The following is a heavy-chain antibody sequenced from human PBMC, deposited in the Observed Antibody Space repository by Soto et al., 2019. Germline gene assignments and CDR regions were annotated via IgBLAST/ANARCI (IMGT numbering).Heavy chain of an antibody. CDR2: INHSGST. J-gene: IGHJ4*02. CDR3: ARDKITGLFDY. D-gene: IGHD2-8*02. CDR1: GGSFSGYY. V-gene: IGHV4-34*01. Sequence: QVQLQQWGAGLLKPSETLSLTCAVYGGSFSGYYWTWIRQPPGTRLEWIGEINHSGSTNYTTSPKSRVTISVDTSKDQFSLKLTAVTAADTAVYYCARDKITGLFDYWGQGTLVTVSS.